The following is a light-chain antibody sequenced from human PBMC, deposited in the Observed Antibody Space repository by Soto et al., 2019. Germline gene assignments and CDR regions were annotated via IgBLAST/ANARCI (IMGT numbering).Light chain of an antibody. V-gene: IGLV1-40*01. CDR1: SSNIGAGYD. Sequence: HSVLTQPPSVSGAPGQRVTISCTGNSSNIGAGYDVHWYQQLPGTAPKLLIYGNSNRPSGVPDRFSGSKSGASASLAITGLQAEDEADYYCQSYDSSLSGTHVVFGGGTKLTVL. J-gene: IGLJ2*01. CDR2: GNS. CDR3: QSYDSSLSGTHVV.